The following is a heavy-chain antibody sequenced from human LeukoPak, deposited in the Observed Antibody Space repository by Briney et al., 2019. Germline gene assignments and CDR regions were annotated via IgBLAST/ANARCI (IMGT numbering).Heavy chain of an antibody. J-gene: IGHJ5*02. CDR3: ARKQWLVPSNWFDP. CDR2: IYYSGST. V-gene: IGHV4-39*07. D-gene: IGHD6-19*01. CDR1: GGSISSSSYY. Sequence: PSETLPLTCTVSGGSISSSSYYWGWIRQPPGKGLEWIGSIYYSGSTYYNPSLKSRVTISVDTSKNQFSLKLSSVTAADTAVYYCARKQWLVPSNWFDPWGQGTLVTVSS.